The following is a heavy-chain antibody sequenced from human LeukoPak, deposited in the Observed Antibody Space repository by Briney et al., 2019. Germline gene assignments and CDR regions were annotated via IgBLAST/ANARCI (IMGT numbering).Heavy chain of an antibody. V-gene: IGHV3-7*01. CDR2: IKQDGSEK. CDR3: ARGGAHIVVVNYVDY. CDR1: GFTFSSHA. Sequence: GGSLRLSCAASGFTFSSHALSWVRQAPGKGLEWVANIKQDGSEKYYVDSVKGRFTISRDNAKNSLYLQMNSLRAEDTAVYYCARGGAHIVVVNYVDYWGQGTLVTVSS. D-gene: IGHD3-22*01. J-gene: IGHJ4*02.